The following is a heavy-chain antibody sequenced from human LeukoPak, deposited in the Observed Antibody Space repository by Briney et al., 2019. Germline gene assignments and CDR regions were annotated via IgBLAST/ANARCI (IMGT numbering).Heavy chain of an antibody. CDR1: GGSFSGYY. J-gene: IGHJ5*02. V-gene: IGHV4-34*01. D-gene: IGHD5-18*01. Sequence: SETLSLTCAVYGGSFSGYYWSWIRQPPGKGLEWIGEINHSGSTNYNPSLKSRVTISVDTSKNQYSLKLSSVTAADTAVYYCARHHSGYGSPWFDPWGQGTLVTVSS. CDR3: ARHHSGYGSPWFDP. CDR2: INHSGST.